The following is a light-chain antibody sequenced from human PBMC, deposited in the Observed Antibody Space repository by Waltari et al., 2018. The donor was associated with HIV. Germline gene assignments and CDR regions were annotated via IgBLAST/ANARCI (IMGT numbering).Light chain of an antibody. CDR3: QQSDKTPPT. J-gene: IGKJ4*01. CDR1: QTINTN. Sequence: DIPMTQSPPSLSASVGDRINITCRASQTINTNLNWYQQKSGKAPKVLIYGTSTLRSEVPSRFSGSGSGTEFTLTITSQSDDSATYYCQQSDKTPPTFGGGTTVEIK. V-gene: IGKV1-39*01. CDR2: GTS.